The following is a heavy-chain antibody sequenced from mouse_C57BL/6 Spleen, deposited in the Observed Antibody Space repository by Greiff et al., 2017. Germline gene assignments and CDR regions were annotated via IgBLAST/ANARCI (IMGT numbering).Heavy chain of an antibody. V-gene: IGHV3-6*01. CDR1: GYSITSGYY. CDR2: ISYDGSN. J-gene: IGHJ4*01. Sequence: EVKLMESGPGLVKPSQSLSLTCSVTGYSITSGYYWNWIRQFPGNKLEWMGYISYDGSNNYNPSLKNRISITRDTSKNQFFLKLNSVTTEDTATYYCARDQGTTVVATRAMDYWGQGTSVTVSS. CDR3: ARDQGTTVVATRAMDY. D-gene: IGHD1-1*01.